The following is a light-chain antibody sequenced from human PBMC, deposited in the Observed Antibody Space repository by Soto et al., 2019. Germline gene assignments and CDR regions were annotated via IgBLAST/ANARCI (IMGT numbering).Light chain of an antibody. V-gene: IGKV3-20*01. CDR1: QSVSSNY. Sequence: EIELTQSPGTLSLSAGERATLSCRASQSVSSNYLAWYQQKPGQPPRLLISGASSRATGIPDRFIGSGSGTDFTLTISSLEPEDFAVYYCQHYGRSPPSWTFGQGTKVEIK. CDR2: GAS. CDR3: QHYGRSPPSWT. J-gene: IGKJ1*01.